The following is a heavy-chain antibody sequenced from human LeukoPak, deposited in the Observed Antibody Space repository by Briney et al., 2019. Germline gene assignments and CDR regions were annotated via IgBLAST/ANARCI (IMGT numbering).Heavy chain of an antibody. CDR2: ISSSGSTI. V-gene: IGHV3-48*03. CDR1: GFTFSSYE. D-gene: IGHD1-26*01. Sequence: GGSLRLSCAASGFTFSSYEMNWVRQAPGKGLEWVSYISSSGSTIYYADSVKGRFTISRDNAKNSLYLQMNSLRAEDTAVYYCARTKYGGSYGGYFDYWGQGTLVTVSS. CDR3: ARTKYGGSYGGYFDY. J-gene: IGHJ4*02.